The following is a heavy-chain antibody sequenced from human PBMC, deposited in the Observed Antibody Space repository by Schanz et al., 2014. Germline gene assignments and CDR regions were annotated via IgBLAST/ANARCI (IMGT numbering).Heavy chain of an antibody. V-gene: IGHV1-69*04. CDR2: IIPILGIA. J-gene: IGHJ6*03. Sequence: QVQLVQSGAEVKKPGASVKVSCKASGYTFTSYGISWVRQAPGQGLEWMGRIIPILGIANYAQKFQGRVTITADKSTFTAYMELSSLRSEDTAVYYCARLGTGMAVAGSVIDSYYYYMDVWGEGTTVTVSS. D-gene: IGHD6-19*01. CDR3: ARLGTGMAVAGSVIDSYYYYMDV. CDR1: GYTFTSYG.